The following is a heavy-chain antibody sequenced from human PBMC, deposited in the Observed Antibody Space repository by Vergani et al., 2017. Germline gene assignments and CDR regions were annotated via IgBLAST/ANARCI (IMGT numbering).Heavy chain of an antibody. CDR3: ARTYGGGSWLEP. Sequence: QLQLQESGSGLVKPSQTLSLTCAVSGGSISSGGYSWSWLRQPPGKGLEWIGYIYHSGSTYYNPSFRSRVTISVDRSTNQFSLKLSSVTAADTAVYYCARTYGGGSWLEPGGQGTLVTVSS. V-gene: IGHV4-30-2*01. J-gene: IGHJ5*02. CDR1: GGSISSGGYS. D-gene: IGHD3-16*01. CDR2: IYHSGST.